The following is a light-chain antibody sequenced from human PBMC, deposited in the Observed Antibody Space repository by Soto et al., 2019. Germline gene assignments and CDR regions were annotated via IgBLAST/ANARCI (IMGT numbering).Light chain of an antibody. V-gene: IGKV3-20*01. Sequence: EIVLTQSPGTLSLSPGERATLSCRASQSVSSSYLAWYQQKPGQAPRLLIYGASSRATGIPDRFSGSVSGTDFTLTFSRLEPEDFAVYYCQQYGSSPQTFGQGTKLEIK. CDR2: GAS. CDR1: QSVSSSY. CDR3: QQYGSSPQT. J-gene: IGKJ2*01.